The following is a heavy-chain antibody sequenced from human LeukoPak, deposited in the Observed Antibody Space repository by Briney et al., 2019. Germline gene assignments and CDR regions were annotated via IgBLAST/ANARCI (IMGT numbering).Heavy chain of an antibody. CDR2: ISSSSSTI. CDR3: ARGAYYYYMDV. Sequence: GGSLRLSCAASGFTLSDYSMYWVRQAPGKGLEWVSYISSSSSTIYYEDSVKGRFTISRDNAKNSLYLQMNGLRAQDTAVYYCARGAYYYYMDVWGKGTTVTVSS. V-gene: IGHV3-48*04. J-gene: IGHJ6*03. CDR1: GFTLSDYS.